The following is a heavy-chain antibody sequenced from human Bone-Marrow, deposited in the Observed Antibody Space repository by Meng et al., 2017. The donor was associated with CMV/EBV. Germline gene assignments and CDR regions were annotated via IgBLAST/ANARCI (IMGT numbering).Heavy chain of an antibody. Sequence: GESLKISCAASGFTVSSNYMSWVRQAPGKGLEWVSVIYSGGSTYYADSVKGRFTISRDNSKNTLYLQMNSLRAEDTAVYYCARAENYDFWSGLGAFDIWGQGTRVTVSS. D-gene: IGHD3-3*01. J-gene: IGHJ3*02. CDR1: GFTVSSNY. CDR3: ARAENYDFWSGLGAFDI. V-gene: IGHV3-53*01. CDR2: IYSGGST.